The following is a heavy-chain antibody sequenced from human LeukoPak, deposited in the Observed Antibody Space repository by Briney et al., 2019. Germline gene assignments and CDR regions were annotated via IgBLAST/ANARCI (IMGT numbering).Heavy chain of an antibody. J-gene: IGHJ4*02. D-gene: IGHD3-10*01. Sequence: GGSLRLSCAASGFTFSSYAIHWVRQAPGKGLEWVAVISYDGTNKYYADSVKGRFTISRGNSKNTLYLQMNSLTAEDTAVYYCARDAMVRGVSFDYWGQGTLVTVSS. CDR2: ISYDGTNK. V-gene: IGHV3-30*04. CDR3: ARDAMVRGVSFDY. CDR1: GFTFSSYA.